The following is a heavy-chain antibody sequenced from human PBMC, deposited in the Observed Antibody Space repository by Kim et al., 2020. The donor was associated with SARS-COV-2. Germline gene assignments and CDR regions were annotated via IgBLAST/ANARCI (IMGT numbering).Heavy chain of an antibody. CDR3: ARDAWKGFAETPTLNYAMDV. D-gene: IGHD1-1*01. V-gene: IGHV3-11*01. Sequence: GGSLRLSCAASGFPFSDFYMTWIRQAPGKGLEWVASISGRGSNTYYADSVKGRFTISRDNAKSSIFLQMNSLRAEDRAIYYCARDAWKGFAETPTLNYAMDVWGQGTTVTVSS. CDR1: GFPFSDFY. CDR2: ISGRGSNT. J-gene: IGHJ6*02.